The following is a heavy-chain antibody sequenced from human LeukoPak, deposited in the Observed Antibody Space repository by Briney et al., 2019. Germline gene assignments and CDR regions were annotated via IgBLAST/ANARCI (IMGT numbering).Heavy chain of an antibody. J-gene: IGHJ5*02. CDR3: AKVGYSSSWFDA. V-gene: IGHV3-21*04. D-gene: IGHD6-13*01. CDR1: GFAFSTYT. CDR2: INSASSDI. Sequence: GGSLRLSCAASGFAFSTYTMNWVRQAPGKGLEWISCINSASSDIYYADSVWGRFTISRDNSKNTLYLQMNSLRAEDTAVYYCAKVGYSSSWFDAWGQGTLVTVSS.